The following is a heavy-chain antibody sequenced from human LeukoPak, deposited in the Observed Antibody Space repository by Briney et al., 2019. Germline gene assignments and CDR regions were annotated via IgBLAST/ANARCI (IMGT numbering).Heavy chain of an antibody. CDR2: IYYSGST. D-gene: IGHD1-26*01. CDR3: ARAALVGATYYFDY. J-gene: IGHJ4*02. V-gene: IGHV4-61*01. Sequence: PSETLSLTCTVSGGSVSSGSYYWSWIRQPPGKGLEWIGYIYYSGSTNYNPSLKSRVTISVDTSKNQFSLKLSSVTAADTAVYYCARAALVGATYYFDYWGQGTLVTVSS. CDR1: GGSVSSGSYY.